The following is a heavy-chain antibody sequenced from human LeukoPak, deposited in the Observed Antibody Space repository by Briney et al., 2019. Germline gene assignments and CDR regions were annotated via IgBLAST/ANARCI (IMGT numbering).Heavy chain of an antibody. CDR1: GYTFTSYD. Sequence: ASVKVSCKASGYTFTSYDINWARQATGQGLEWMGWMNPNSGNTGYAQKFQGRVTITRNTSISTAYMELSSLRSEDTAVYYCARGLDYGGNFDYWGQGTLVTVSS. CDR2: MNPNSGNT. CDR3: ARGLDYGGNFDY. V-gene: IGHV1-8*03. D-gene: IGHD4-23*01. J-gene: IGHJ4*02.